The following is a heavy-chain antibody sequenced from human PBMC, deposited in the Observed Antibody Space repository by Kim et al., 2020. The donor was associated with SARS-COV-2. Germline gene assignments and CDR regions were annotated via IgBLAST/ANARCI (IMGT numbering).Heavy chain of an antibody. V-gene: IGHV4-34*01. CDR3: AREYYYDSSSYASFYY. J-gene: IGHJ4*02. D-gene: IGHD3-22*01. Sequence: LKGRVTISVDTSKDQFSLKLSSVTAADTAVYYCAREYYYDSSSYASFYYWGQGTLVTVSS.